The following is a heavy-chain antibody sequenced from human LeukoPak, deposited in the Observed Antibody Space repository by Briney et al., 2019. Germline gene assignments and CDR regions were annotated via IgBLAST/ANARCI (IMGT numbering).Heavy chain of an antibody. V-gene: IGHV4-59*01. CDR1: GGSINNYY. Sequence: SQTLSLTCTLSGGSINNYYWSWIRQPPGKGLEWIGYIYYNGNTNYNPSLKSRVTISVDTSKNQFSLKLSSVTAADTAVYFCAREYSSGLNWFDPWGQGTLVTVSS. CDR3: AREYSSGLNWFDP. CDR2: IYYNGNT. J-gene: IGHJ5*02. D-gene: IGHD6-19*01.